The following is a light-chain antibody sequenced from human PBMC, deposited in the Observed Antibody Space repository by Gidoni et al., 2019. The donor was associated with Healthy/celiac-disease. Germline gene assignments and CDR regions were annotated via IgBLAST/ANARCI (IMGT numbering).Light chain of an antibody. CDR3: QQYGSSLT. CDR1: QSVSSSY. J-gene: IGKJ4*01. V-gene: IGKV3-20*01. CDR2: GAS. Sequence: EIVLTQSPGTLSLSPGERATLSCRASQSVSSSYLAWYQQKPGQAPRLLIYGASSRATGIPARFSGSGSGTDFTLTISRLEPEDFAVYYCQQYGSSLTCGGGTKVEIK.